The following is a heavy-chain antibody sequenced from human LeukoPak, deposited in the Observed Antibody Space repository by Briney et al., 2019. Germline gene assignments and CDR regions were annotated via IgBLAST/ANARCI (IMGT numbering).Heavy chain of an antibody. CDR2: IKEDGSET. D-gene: IGHD3-10*01. J-gene: IGHJ4*02. CDR1: GFTFGNHW. CDR3: ARDRGFFLFDY. Sequence: GGSLRLSCAASGFTFGNHWMTWVRQAPGKGLEWLAHIKEDGSETAYVDSVRGRFTISRDNARNSLYLQMSSLRDEDTAVYYCARDRGFFLFDYWGQGTLVSVSS. V-gene: IGHV3-7*01.